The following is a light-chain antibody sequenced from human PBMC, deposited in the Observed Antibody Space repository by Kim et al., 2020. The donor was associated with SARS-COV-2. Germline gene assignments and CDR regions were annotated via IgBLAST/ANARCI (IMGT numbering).Light chain of an antibody. CDR3: SAWDSSLSAVI. V-gene: IGLV10-54*01. Sequence: QAGLTQPPSVSKGLRQTATLTCSGNNNNVGNQGAAWLQQHQGHPPKLLFYRTNNRPSGISERFSASRSGNTASLTIIGLQPDDEADYYCSAWDSSLSAVIFGGGTQLTV. CDR2: RTN. CDR1: NNNVGNQG. J-gene: IGLJ2*01.